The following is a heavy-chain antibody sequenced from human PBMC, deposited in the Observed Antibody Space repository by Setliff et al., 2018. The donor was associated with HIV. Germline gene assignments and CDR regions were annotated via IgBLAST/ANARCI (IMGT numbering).Heavy chain of an antibody. V-gene: IGHV3-21*04. CDR3: ATDCAVVGGTGSLDS. D-gene: IGHD1-26*01. J-gene: IGHJ4*02. Sequence: GGSLRLSCAASGFTFSSYSMNWVRQAPGKGLEWVSSISSSSSYIYYADSVKGRFTISRDNAKNSLYLQMSSLRVEDTAVYYCATDCAVVGGTGSLDSWGQGTLVTVSS. CDR1: GFTFSSYS. CDR2: ISSSSSYI.